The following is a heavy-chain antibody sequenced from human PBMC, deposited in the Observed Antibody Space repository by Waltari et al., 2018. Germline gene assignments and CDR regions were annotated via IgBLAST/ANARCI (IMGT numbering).Heavy chain of an antibody. J-gene: IGHJ6*03. CDR3: ARESAGRLLSYCYMDV. D-gene: IGHD2-2*01. CDR2: IYTSGST. Sequence: QVQLQESGPGLVKPSETLSLTCTVSGGSISSYYWSWIRQPAGKGLEWIGRIYTSGSTNDNPPLKSRVTMAVDTSRNQFSLKLSSVTAADTAVYYCARESAGRLLSYCYMDVWGKGTTVTISS. V-gene: IGHV4-4*07. CDR1: GGSISSYY.